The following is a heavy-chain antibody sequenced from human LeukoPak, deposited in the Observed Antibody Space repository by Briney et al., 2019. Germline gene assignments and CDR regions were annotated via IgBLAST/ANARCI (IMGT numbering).Heavy chain of an antibody. D-gene: IGHD2-8*01. CDR3: ARDRLYLMVYAIEGDGMDV. Sequence: GGSLRLSCAASGFTFSSYEMNWVRQAPGKGLEWVSYISSSGSTIYYADSVKGRFTISRDNAKNSLYLQMNSLRAEDTAVYYCARDRLYLMVYAIEGDGMDVWGRGTTVTVSS. J-gene: IGHJ6*02. V-gene: IGHV3-48*03. CDR1: GFTFSSYE. CDR2: ISSSGSTI.